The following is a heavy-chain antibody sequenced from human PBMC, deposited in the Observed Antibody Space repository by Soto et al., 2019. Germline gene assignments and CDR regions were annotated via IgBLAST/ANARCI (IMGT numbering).Heavy chain of an antibody. CDR2: ISGSGGST. J-gene: IGHJ6*02. Sequence: EVQLLESGGGLVQPGGSLRLSCAASGFTFSSYAMSWVRQAPGKGLEWVSAISGSGGSTYYADSVKGGFTISRDNSKNTLYLQMNSLRAEDTAVYYCAKWGRGVRETYTTKGGYGMDVWGQGTTVTVSS. CDR1: GFTFSSYA. V-gene: IGHV3-23*01. D-gene: IGHD3-10*01. CDR3: AKWGRGVRETYTTKGGYGMDV.